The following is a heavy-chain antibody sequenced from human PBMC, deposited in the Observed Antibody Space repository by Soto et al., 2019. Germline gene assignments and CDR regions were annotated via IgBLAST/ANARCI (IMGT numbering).Heavy chain of an antibody. CDR3: ERGRGGGGDY. Sequence: QVQLVQSGAEVKKPGSSVKVSCKASGGTFSSYTINWVRQAPGQGLEWMGMIIPILGIANYAQKLQDRVTITADKYTTTAYVDLSRLRSEDTAVDYCERGRGGGGDYWGQGTLVTVSS. J-gene: IGHJ4*02. CDR1: GGTFSSYT. V-gene: IGHV1-69*02. CDR2: IIPILGIA. D-gene: IGHD2-15*01.